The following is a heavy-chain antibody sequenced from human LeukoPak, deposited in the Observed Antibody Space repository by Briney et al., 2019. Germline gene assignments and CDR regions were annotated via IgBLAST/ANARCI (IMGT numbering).Heavy chain of an antibody. D-gene: IGHD3-3*01. CDR2: IIPIFGTA. CDR1: GGTFSSYA. V-gene: IGHV1-69*13. CDR3: AWGGLRFLEWLEFDY. J-gene: IGHJ4*02. Sequence: SVKVSCKASGGTFSSYAISWVRQAPGQGLEWMGGIIPIFGTANYAQKFQGRVTITADESTSTAYMELSSLRSEDTAVYYCAWGGLRFLEWLEFDYWGQGTLVTASS.